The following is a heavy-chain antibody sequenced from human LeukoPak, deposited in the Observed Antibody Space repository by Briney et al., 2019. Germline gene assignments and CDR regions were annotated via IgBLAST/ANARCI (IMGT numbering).Heavy chain of an antibody. CDR2: ISGSGGST. J-gene: IGHJ4*02. Sequence: SGGSLRLSCAASGFTFSSYAMSWVRQAPGKGLEWVSAISGSGGSTYYADSVKGRFTISRDNSKNTLYLQMNSLRAEDTAVYYCAKDLGPRISHRNKSSSHPTIDYWGQGTLVTVSS. CDR1: GFTFSSYA. D-gene: IGHD6-13*01. CDR3: AKDLGPRISHRNKSSSHPTIDY. V-gene: IGHV3-23*01.